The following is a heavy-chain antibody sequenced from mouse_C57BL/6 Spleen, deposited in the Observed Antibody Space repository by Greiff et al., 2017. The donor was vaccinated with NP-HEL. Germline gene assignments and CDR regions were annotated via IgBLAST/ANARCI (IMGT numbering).Heavy chain of an antibody. V-gene: IGHV3-6*01. CDR1: GYSITSGYY. CDR3: ARDDDSYWYFDV. D-gene: IGHD2-4*01. Sequence: EVQLVESGPGLVKPSQSLSLTCSVTGYSITSGYYWNWIRQFPGNKLEWMGYISYDGSNNYNPSLKNRISITRDTSKNQFFLKLNSVTTEDTATYYCARDDDSYWYFDVWGTGTTVTVSS. J-gene: IGHJ1*03. CDR2: ISYDGSN.